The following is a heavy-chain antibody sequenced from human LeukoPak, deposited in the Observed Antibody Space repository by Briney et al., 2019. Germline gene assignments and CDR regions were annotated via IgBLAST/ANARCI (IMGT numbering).Heavy chain of an antibody. J-gene: IGHJ4*02. CDR1: GFTFSDYY. Sequence: GGSLRLSCAASGFTFSDYYMSWIRQAPGKGLERVSYISSSGSTIYYADSVKGRFTISRDNAKNSLYLQMNSLRAEDTAVYYCARDDSSGPYYFDYWGQGTLVTVSS. V-gene: IGHV3-11*01. CDR2: ISSSGSTI. D-gene: IGHD3-22*01. CDR3: ARDDSSGPYYFDY.